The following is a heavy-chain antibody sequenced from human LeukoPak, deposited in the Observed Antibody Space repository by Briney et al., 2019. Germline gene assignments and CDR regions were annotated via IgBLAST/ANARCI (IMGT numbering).Heavy chain of an antibody. Sequence: GGSLRLSCAASGFTFSSYGMHWVRQAPGKGLEWVAFIRYDGSNKYYADSVKGRFTISRDNSKNTLYLQMNSLRAEDTAVYYCANQLQQLVHPLNLEHYYYYMDVWGKGTTVTISS. CDR2: IRYDGSNK. CDR3: ANQLQQLVHPLNLEHYYYYMDV. J-gene: IGHJ6*03. D-gene: IGHD6-13*01. CDR1: GFTFSSYG. V-gene: IGHV3-30*02.